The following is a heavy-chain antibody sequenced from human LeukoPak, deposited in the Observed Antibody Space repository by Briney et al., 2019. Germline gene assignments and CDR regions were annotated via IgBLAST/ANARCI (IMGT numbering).Heavy chain of an antibody. CDR3: ARDFDDGGDY. CDR1: RFTVSSNY. V-gene: IGHV3-53*01. J-gene: IGHJ4*02. Sequence: GGSLRLSCAASRFTVSSNYMSWVRQAPGKGLEWVSVIYSGGSTYYADSVKGRFTISRDNSKNTLYLQMNSLRAEDTAVYYCARDFDDGGDYWGQGTLVTVSS. CDR2: IYSGGST. D-gene: IGHD1-1*01.